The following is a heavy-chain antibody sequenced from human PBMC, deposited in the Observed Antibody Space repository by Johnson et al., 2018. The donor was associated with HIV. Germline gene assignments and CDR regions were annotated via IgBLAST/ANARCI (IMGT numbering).Heavy chain of an antibody. D-gene: IGHD3-22*01. Sequence: QVQLVESGGGLVQPGGSLRLSCAASGFTFSSYAMHWVRQAPGKGLEWVAVISYDGTNEYYADSVKGRLTISRDNSKNTVYLQMNSLRAEDTAVYFCARIRVAVITEVGAFDIWGQGTMVSVSS. J-gene: IGHJ3*02. CDR3: ARIRVAVITEVGAFDI. V-gene: IGHV3-30*04. CDR1: GFTFSSYA. CDR2: ISYDGTNE.